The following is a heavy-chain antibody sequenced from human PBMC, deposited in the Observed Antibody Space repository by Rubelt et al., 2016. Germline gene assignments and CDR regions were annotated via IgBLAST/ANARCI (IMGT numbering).Heavy chain of an antibody. D-gene: IGHD5-18*01. CDR1: GGSFSGYY. J-gene: IGHJ4*02. V-gene: IGHV4-34*01. CDR3: ARRSGYSYGYGSNY. Sequence: QVQLQQWGAGLLKPSETLSLTCAVYGGSFSGYYWSWIRQPPGKGLEWIGEINHSGSTNYNPSLKSGVTVSVDTSKNQFSLKLSSVTAADTAVYYCARRSGYSYGYGSNYWGQGTLVTVSS. CDR2: INHSGST.